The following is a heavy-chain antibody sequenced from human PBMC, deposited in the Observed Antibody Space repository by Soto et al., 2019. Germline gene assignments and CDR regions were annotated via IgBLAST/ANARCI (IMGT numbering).Heavy chain of an antibody. D-gene: IGHD4-17*01. Sequence: SETLSLTCAVSGGSISSGGYSWSWIRQPPGKGLEWIGYIYHSGSTYYNPSLKSRVTIPVDRSKNQFSLKLSSVTAADTAVYYGARAWTTVTTLDYWGQGTLVTVSS. CDR1: GGSISSGGYS. J-gene: IGHJ4*02. CDR2: IYHSGST. CDR3: ARAWTTVTTLDY. V-gene: IGHV4-30-2*01.